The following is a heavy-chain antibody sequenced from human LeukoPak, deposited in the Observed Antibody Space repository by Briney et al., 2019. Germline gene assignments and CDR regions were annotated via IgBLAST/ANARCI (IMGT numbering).Heavy chain of an antibody. V-gene: IGHV4-59*08. CDR2: IYYSGST. J-gene: IGHJ4*02. D-gene: IGHD6-19*01. CDR3: ASQSVAGLARD. Sequence: SETLSLTCTVSGGSISSYYWSWIRQPTGKGLEWIGYIYYSGSTNYNPSLKSRVTISVDTSKNQFSLKLSSVTAADTAVYYCASQSVAGLARDWGQGTLVTVSS. CDR1: GGSISSYY.